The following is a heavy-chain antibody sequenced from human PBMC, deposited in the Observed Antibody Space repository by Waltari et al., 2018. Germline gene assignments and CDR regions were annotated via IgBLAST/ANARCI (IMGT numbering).Heavy chain of an antibody. J-gene: IGHJ4*02. CDR1: GGSIDSGRYS. D-gene: IGHD1-26*01. CDR2: IYTSGST. CDR3: ARGPLLSKVDY. Sequence: QVQLQESGPGLVKPSQTLSLTCTVSGGSIDSGRYSLGWIRQPAGKGREWIGRIYTSGSTNYNPSLKSRVTISVDTSKNQFSLNLSSVTAADTAVYYCARGPLLSKVDYWGQGTLVTVSS. V-gene: IGHV4-61*02.